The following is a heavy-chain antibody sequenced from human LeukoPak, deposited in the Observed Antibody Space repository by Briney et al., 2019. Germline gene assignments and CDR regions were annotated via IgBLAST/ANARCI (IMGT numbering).Heavy chain of an antibody. CDR2: ISGRGETS. CDR1: GFNFRGQA. Sequence: GGSLRLSCAASGFNFRGQAMSWVRQGPGKGLEWVAGISGRGETSYYADSVQGRFNISRDNSKNTLYLQMNSLRAEDTAVYYCAKVIGLLWFGEPGYYFDYWGQGTLVTVSS. J-gene: IGHJ4*02. D-gene: IGHD3-10*01. V-gene: IGHV3-23*01. CDR3: AKVIGLLWFGEPGYYFDY.